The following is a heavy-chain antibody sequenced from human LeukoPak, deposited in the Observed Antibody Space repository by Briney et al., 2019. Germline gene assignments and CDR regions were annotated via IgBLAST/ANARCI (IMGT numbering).Heavy chain of an antibody. CDR2: INHSGYT. CDR1: GGSFSGFD. J-gene: IGHJ4*02. CDR3: ARGYCSGDSCSSYVY. D-gene: IGHD2-15*01. Sequence: PSETLSLTCAVYGGSFSGFDWTWIRQPPGKGVEWIGEINHSGYTNYNPSLKSRVTLSVDMSKNQFSLQLTSVTAADTAVYYCARGYCSGDSCSSYVYWGQGTLVTVSS. V-gene: IGHV4-34*01.